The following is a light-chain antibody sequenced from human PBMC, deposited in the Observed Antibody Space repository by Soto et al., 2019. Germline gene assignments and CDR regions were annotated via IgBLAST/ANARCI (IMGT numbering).Light chain of an antibody. Sequence: EIVLTQSPGTLSLSPGERATLSFRASQSLSNNIYLAWYQQKPGQAPRLLIYDASNRATGIPARFSGSGSGTDFTLTISSLEPEDFAVYYCQQRSNWPPITFGQGTRLQIK. CDR2: DAS. J-gene: IGKJ5*01. V-gene: IGKV3-11*01. CDR3: QQRSNWPPIT. CDR1: QSLSNNIY.